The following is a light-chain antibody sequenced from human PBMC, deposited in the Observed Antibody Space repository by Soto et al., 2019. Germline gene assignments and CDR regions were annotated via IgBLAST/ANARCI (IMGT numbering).Light chain of an antibody. CDR2: GAS. CDR1: QSVSSSY. V-gene: IGKV3-20*01. Sequence: ESVLAQSPGTLSLSPGERATRSCRASQSVSSSYLAWYQQKPGQAPRLLIYGASSRPTGIPDRFSGSGSGTDFTLTISRLEPEDFAVYYCQQYGSSSTFGQGTRLEIK. J-gene: IGKJ5*01. CDR3: QQYGSSST.